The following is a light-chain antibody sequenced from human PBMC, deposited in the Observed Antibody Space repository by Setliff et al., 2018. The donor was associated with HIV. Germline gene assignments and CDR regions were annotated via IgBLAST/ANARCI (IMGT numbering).Light chain of an antibody. CDR3: SSHRSSSDV. Sequence: QSVLTQPPSASGPPGQSVTIPCTGTSSDIGGYKYVSWYQQHPGKAPKLMIYEVSKRPSGVPDRFSGSKSGNTASLTVSGLQAEDEADYYCSSHRSSSDVFGTGTKGTVL. J-gene: IGLJ1*01. V-gene: IGLV2-8*01. CDR1: SSDIGGYKY. CDR2: EVS.